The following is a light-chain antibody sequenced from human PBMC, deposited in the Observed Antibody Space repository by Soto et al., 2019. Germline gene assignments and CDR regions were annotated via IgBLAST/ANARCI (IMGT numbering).Light chain of an antibody. J-gene: IGKJ3*01. V-gene: IGKV3-20*01. CDR2: GAA. CDR3: QQYGTSPLT. CDR1: ENVYINS. Sequence: EIVLTQSPGTLSLSPGEGATLSCRASENVYINSLAWYQQKPVQPPRLLIYGAATRASAVPDRFSGSGSGADFTLTITGLEPEDFAVYYCQQYGTSPLTFGPGTRVD.